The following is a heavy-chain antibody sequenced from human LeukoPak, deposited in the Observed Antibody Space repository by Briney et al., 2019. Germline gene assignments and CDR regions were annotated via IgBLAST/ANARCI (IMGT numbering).Heavy chain of an antibody. Sequence: GGSLRLSCAASGFTFSSYAMHWVRQAPGKGLEWVAVISYDGSNKYYADSVKGRFTISRDNSKNTLYLQMNSLRAEDTAVYYCARGLFDFWFDPWGQGTLVTVSS. D-gene: IGHD2-21*01. J-gene: IGHJ5*02. CDR2: ISYDGSNK. CDR3: ARGLFDFWFDP. V-gene: IGHV3-30-3*01. CDR1: GFTFSSYA.